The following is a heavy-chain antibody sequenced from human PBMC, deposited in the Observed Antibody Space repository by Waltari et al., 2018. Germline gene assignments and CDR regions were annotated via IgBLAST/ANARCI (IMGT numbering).Heavy chain of an antibody. J-gene: IGHJ4*02. CDR1: GVSFSGYY. CDR3: ARHPIYFDC. V-gene: IGHV4-34*01. Sequence: QVQLQQWGAGLLKPSETLSLTCAVYGVSFSGYYWSWIRQPPGTGLEWIVENNHRGRPHSNPSLKGRVTISVDPSQNQFPLKLRSVTAADTAVYYGARHPIYFDCWAQGTLVTVSS. CDR2: NNHRGRP.